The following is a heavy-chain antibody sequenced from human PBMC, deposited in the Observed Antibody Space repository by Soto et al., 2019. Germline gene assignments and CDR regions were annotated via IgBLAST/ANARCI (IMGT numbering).Heavy chain of an antibody. D-gene: IGHD2-21*01. CDR3: AQFASRYNDL. J-gene: IGHJ5*02. V-gene: IGHV3-20*04. Sequence: GSLRLSCAASGFTFDDYGMSWARQAPGKGLEWVSGVNWNGGSTGYADSVKGRFTISRDNAKNSLYLQMNSLRAEDTAVYYCAQFASRYNDLWGQGTLGTVSS. CDR2: VNWNGGST. CDR1: GFTFDDYG.